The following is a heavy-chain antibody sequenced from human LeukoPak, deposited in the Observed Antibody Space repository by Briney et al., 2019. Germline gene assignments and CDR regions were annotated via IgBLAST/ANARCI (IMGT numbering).Heavy chain of an antibody. CDR2: INHSGST. Sequence: SETLSLTCAVYGGSFSGYYWSWIRQPPGKGLEWIGEINHSGSTNYNPSLKSRVTISVDTSKNQFSLKLSSVTAADTAVYYCARDRQQRWDPGDAFDIWGQGTMVTVCS. V-gene: IGHV4-34*01. D-gene: IGHD6-13*01. CDR3: ARDRQQRWDPGDAFDI. CDR1: GGSFSGYY. J-gene: IGHJ3*02.